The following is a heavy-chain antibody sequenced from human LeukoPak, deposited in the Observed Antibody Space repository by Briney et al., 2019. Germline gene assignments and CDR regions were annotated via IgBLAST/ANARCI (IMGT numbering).Heavy chain of an antibody. CDR2: IKEDESEK. CDR1: GFTFSSYW. D-gene: IGHD4-17*01. Sequence: PGGSLRLSCAASGFTFSSYWMTWVRQAPGKGLEWVANIKEDESEKYYVNSVKGRFTISRDNAKNSLYLQMNSLRAEDTAVYYCARGKTPAVTTPFDYWGQGTLVTVSS. CDR3: ARGKTPAVTTPFDY. V-gene: IGHV3-7*01. J-gene: IGHJ4*02.